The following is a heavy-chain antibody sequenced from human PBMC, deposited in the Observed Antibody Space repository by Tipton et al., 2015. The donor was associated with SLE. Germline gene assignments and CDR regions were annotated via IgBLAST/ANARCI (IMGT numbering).Heavy chain of an antibody. Sequence: TLSLTCTVSGGSFSSSTYYWSWIRQSPGKGLEWIGEINHSGNTNYNPSLKSRVTISVDTSKNQFSLKLSSVTAADTAVYYCARLVTLSRVDYWGQGALVAVSS. CDR1: GGSFSSSTYY. J-gene: IGHJ4*02. CDR3: ARLVTLSRVDY. D-gene: IGHD2-21*02. CDR2: INHSGNT. V-gene: IGHV4-39*07.